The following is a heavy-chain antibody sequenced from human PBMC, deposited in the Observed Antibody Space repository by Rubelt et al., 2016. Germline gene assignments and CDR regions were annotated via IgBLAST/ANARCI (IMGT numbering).Heavy chain of an antibody. CDR3: ASRQLGGDAFDI. CDR2: IHHNDNT. J-gene: IGHJ3*02. Sequence: QVQLQESGPGLVKPSETLSLTCNVSGYSITSAYYWAWIRQPPGKGLEWIGNIHHNDNTYYNPSVRSRVTISVDTSKNQFSLNLGPLTAPDTAVYYCASRQLGGDAFDIWGQGTMVTVSS. V-gene: IGHV4-38-2*02. CDR1: GYSITSAYY. D-gene: IGHD1-26*01.